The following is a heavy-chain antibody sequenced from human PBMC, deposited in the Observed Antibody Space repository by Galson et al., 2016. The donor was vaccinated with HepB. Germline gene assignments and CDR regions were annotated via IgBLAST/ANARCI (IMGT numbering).Heavy chain of an antibody. J-gene: IGHJ3*02. V-gene: IGHV3-64D*06. CDR1: GFAFSNAW. Sequence: SLRLSCAASGFAFSNAWMSWVRQAPGKGLEYVSGISSKGSTTYYADSVKGRFTISRDNSKNTLYLQMSSLRAEDTAVYYCVKVSEPYDSWSGYASRGAFDIWGQGTMVIVSS. D-gene: IGHD3-3*01. CDR3: VKVSEPYDSWSGYASRGAFDI. CDR2: ISSKGSTT.